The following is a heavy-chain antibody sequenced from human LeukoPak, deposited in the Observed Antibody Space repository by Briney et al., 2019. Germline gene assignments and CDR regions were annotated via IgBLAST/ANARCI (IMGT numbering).Heavy chain of an antibody. CDR1: GFTFTSNW. CDR3: TRETWFIVN. D-gene: IGHD2-8*02. CDR2: IKQDGSDK. V-gene: IGHV3-7*01. Sequence: GGSLRLSCAASGFTFTSNWMSWVRQAPGKGLEWVANIKQDGSDKCYVDSVKGRFTISRDNAKSSLYLQMNSLRDEDTAVYYCTRETWFIVNWGQGTLVTVSS. J-gene: IGHJ4*02.